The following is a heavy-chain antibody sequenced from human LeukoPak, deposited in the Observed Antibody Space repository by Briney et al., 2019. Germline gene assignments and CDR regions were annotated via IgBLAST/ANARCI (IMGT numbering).Heavy chain of an antibody. Sequence: SQTPSLTCTVSGGSISSGGYYWSWIRQHPGKGLEWIGYIYYSGSTYYNPSLKSRVTISVDTSKNQFSLKLSSVTAADTAVYYCARDQREPYGSGSFEFDPWGQGTLVTVSS. J-gene: IGHJ5*02. V-gene: IGHV4-31*03. D-gene: IGHD3-10*01. CDR2: IYYSGST. CDR3: ARDQREPYGSGSFEFDP. CDR1: GGSISSGGYY.